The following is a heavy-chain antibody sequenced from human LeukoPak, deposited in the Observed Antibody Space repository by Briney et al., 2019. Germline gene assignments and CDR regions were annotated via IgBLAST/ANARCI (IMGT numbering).Heavy chain of an antibody. Sequence: GGSLRLSCAASGFTFDDYAMHWVRQAPWKGLEWVSLISWDGGSTYYADSVRGRFTISRDNSKNTLYLQMNSLRAEDTAVYYCARFRPPTSWGQGTLVTVSS. CDR1: GFTFDDYA. J-gene: IGHJ4*02. D-gene: IGHD3-3*01. CDR3: ARFRPPTS. CDR2: ISWDGGST. V-gene: IGHV3-43D*03.